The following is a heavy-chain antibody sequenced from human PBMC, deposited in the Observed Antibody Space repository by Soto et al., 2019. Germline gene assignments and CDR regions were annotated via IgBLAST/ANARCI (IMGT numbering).Heavy chain of an antibody. J-gene: IGHJ4*02. CDR1: GYTFSSYS. CDR3: ARAYGMRLGYFDY. D-gene: IGHD3-16*01. CDR2: INAAHGTT. Sequence: QVHLVQSGTEVRRPGASVKVSCQTSGYTFSSYSIHWVRQAPGQGLEWVGWINAAHGTTKYSQKCQGRGTITMEASATTVYMQLTTLRSEETAVYYCARAYGMRLGYFDYWGQGSLVIVSS. V-gene: IGHV1-3*01.